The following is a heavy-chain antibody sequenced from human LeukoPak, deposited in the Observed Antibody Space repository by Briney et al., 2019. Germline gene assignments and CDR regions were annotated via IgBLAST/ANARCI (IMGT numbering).Heavy chain of an antibody. CDR3: ARSYCSGGSCYLDY. V-gene: IGHV3-48*01. CDR2: ISSSSSTI. CDR1: GGTFISYS. J-gene: IGHJ4*02. Sequence: GSSVKVSCKASGGTFISYSMNWVRQAPGKGLEGVSYISSSSSTIYYADSVKGRFTISRDNAKNSLYLQMNSLRAEDTAVYYCARSYCSGGSCYLDYWGQGTLVTVSS. D-gene: IGHD2-15*01.